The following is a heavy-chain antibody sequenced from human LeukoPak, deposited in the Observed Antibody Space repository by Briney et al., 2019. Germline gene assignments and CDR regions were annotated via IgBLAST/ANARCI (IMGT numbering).Heavy chain of an antibody. V-gene: IGHV3-74*01. CDR2: VSPDGNLA. CDR3: ARDLSFSPDH. J-gene: IGHJ4*02. Sequence: PGGSLRLSCAGSGFTLSSSWMHWVRQAPGKGPVWVAHVSPDGNLANYADSVKGRFIISRDNAKNTLLLQMNSLRAEDTAVYYCARDLSFSPDHWGQGTLVTVSS. CDR1: GFTLSSSW.